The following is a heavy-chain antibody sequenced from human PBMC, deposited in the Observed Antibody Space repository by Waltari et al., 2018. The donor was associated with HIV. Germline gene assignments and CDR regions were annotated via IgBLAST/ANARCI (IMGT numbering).Heavy chain of an antibody. CDR1: GFTFSTFW. J-gene: IGHJ3*01. CDR2: IKQDGSDK. D-gene: IGHD1-1*01. Sequence: EVQLVESGGGLVQPGGSLRLPCSASGFTFSTFWLSWVRQAPGKGLEWVANIKQDGSDKYYVDSVKGRFTISRDNAKQFLYLQMNSLRVEDTAIYFCARAPLVVQAFDLWGQGTMVTVAS. CDR3: ARAPLVVQAFDL. V-gene: IGHV3-7*01.